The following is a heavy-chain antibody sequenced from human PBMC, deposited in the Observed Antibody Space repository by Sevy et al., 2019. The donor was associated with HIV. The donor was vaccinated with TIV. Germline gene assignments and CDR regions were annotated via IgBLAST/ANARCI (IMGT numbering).Heavy chain of an antibody. Sequence: GGSLRLSCAASGFTFSSYSMNSVRQAPGKGLEWVSYISGSGSTIYYADSVKGRFTISRDSAKNSLYLQMNSLRAEDTAVYYCARLSGYSSSWSYFDYWGQGTLVTVSS. V-gene: IGHV3-48*01. CDR3: ARLSGYSSSWSYFDY. CDR2: ISGSGSTI. D-gene: IGHD6-13*01. J-gene: IGHJ4*02. CDR1: GFTFSSYS.